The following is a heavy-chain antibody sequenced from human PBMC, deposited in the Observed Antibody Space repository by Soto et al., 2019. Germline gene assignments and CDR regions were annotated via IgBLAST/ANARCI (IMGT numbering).Heavy chain of an antibody. CDR2: ISAHNGNT. V-gene: IGHV1-18*04. CDR3: ARDHGYYDSSGYLRSLDY. D-gene: IGHD3-22*01. J-gene: IGHJ4*02. CDR1: GYTFTSYG. Sequence: GASVKVSCKTSGYTFTSYGISWVRQAPGQGLDWMGWISAHNGNTNHAQKLQGRVTMTTDTSTITAYMELRSLRSDDTAVYYCARDHGYYDSSGYLRSLDYWGQGTLVTVSS.